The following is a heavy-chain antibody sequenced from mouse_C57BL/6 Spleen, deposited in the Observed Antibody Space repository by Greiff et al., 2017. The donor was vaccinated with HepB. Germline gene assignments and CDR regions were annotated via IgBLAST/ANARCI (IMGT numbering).Heavy chain of an antibody. CDR1: GYTFTNYW. Sequence: VQLQQSGAELVRPGTSVKMSCKASGYTFTNYWIGWAKQRPGHGLEWIGDIYPGGGYTNYNEKFKGKATLTADKSSSTAYMQFSSLTSEDSAIYYCARLDTTVVATGAMDYWGQGTSVTVSS. CDR2: IYPGGGYT. V-gene: IGHV1-63*01. D-gene: IGHD1-1*01. J-gene: IGHJ4*01. CDR3: ARLDTTVVATGAMDY.